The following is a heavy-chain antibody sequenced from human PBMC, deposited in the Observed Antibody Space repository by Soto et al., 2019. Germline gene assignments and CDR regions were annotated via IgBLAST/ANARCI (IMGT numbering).Heavy chain of an antibody. CDR3: ARRTVNIRTFYSGLKTNCFDY. J-gene: IGHJ4*02. V-gene: IGHV4-39*01. CDR1: GDSMSSSDYY. D-gene: IGHD6-19*01. Sequence: SETLSLTCAVSGDSMSSSDYYWGWIRQPPGKGLEWIGSIYYSGSTYYNPSLQSRVAISVDTSKNQFSLKLKSVTAADTAIYYCARRTVNIRTFYSGLKTNCFDYWGQGAPDTVSS. CDR2: IYYSGST.